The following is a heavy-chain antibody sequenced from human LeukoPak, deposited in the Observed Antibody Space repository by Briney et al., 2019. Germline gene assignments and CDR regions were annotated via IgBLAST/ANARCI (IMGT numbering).Heavy chain of an antibody. J-gene: IGHJ5*02. CDR1: GFTFSSYA. CDR3: AKAFTVTLEHPRDFDP. CDR2: ISGSGGST. V-gene: IGHV3-23*01. Sequence: TGGSLRLSCAASGFTFSSYAMSWVRQAPGKGPEWVSAISGSGGSTYYADSVKGRFTISRDNSKNTLYLQMNSLRAEDTAVYYCAKAFTVTLEHPRDFDPWGQGTLVTVSS. D-gene: IGHD4-17*01.